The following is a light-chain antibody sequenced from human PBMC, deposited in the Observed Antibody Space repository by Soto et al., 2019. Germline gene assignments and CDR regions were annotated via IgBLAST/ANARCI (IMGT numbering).Light chain of an antibody. J-gene: IGKJ1*01. Sequence: EILLTQSPGTLSLSAGERSTLSCRASQSVSSKLAWYQQKPGQAPRLIIHGAYSRATGVPPRITGSGSGTDFTLSISSLEPEDFAAYYCQQYGGSTRTFGQGTKVDIK. CDR1: QSVSSK. CDR3: QQYGGSTRT. V-gene: IGKV3-20*01. CDR2: GAY.